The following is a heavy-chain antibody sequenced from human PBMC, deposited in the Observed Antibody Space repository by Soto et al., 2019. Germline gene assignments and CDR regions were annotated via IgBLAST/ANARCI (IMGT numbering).Heavy chain of an antibody. CDR1: GGSFSGYY. J-gene: IGHJ4*02. CDR3: ARIVTRTYLYYFDY. V-gene: IGHV4-34*01. D-gene: IGHD1-20*01. Sequence: SETLSLTCAVYGGSFSGYYWSWIRQPPGKGLEWIGEINHSGSTNYNPSLKSRVTISVDTSKNQFSLKLSSVTAADTAVYYCARIVTRTYLYYFDYWGQGPLVTVSS. CDR2: INHSGST.